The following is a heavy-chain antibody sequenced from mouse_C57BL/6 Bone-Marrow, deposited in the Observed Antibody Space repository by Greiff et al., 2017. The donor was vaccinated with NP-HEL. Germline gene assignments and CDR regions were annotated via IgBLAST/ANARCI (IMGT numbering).Heavy chain of an antibody. D-gene: IGHD2-12*01. CDR1: GFTFSSYG. CDR3: ARHGIRRGFAY. CDR2: ISSGGSYT. J-gene: IGHJ3*01. V-gene: IGHV5-6*02. Sequence: DVKLVESGGDLVKPGGSLKLSCAASGFTFSSYGMSWVRQTPDKRLEWVATISSGGSYTYYPDSVKGRFTISRDNAKNTLYLQMSSLKSEDTAMYYCARHGIRRGFAYWGQGTLVTVSA.